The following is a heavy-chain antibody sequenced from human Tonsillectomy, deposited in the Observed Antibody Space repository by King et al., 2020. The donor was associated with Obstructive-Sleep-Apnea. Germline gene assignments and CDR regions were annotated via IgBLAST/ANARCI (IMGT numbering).Heavy chain of an antibody. CDR3: AKGGVGDTATPIDY. Sequence: QLVQSGGGLVQPGRSLRLSCAASGFTFDDYAMHWVRQAPGKGLEWVSGISWNSGSIGYADSVKGRFTISRDNAKNSLYLQMNSLRAEDTALYYCAKGGVGDTATPIDYWGQGTLVTVSS. CDR1: GFTFDDYA. V-gene: IGHV3-9*01. D-gene: IGHD5-18*01. J-gene: IGHJ4*02. CDR2: ISWNSGSI.